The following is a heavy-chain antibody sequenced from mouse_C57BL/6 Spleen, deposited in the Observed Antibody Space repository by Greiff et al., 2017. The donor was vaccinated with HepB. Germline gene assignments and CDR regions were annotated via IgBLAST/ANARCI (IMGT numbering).Heavy chain of an antibody. CDR3: TLSTVADY. Sequence: VQLQQSGAELVRPGASVKLSCTASGFNIKDDYMHWVKQRPEQGLEWIGWIDPENGDTEYASKFQGKATITADTSSNTDYLQRSSLTSEDTAVYYCTLSTVADYWGQGTTLTVSS. D-gene: IGHD1-1*01. V-gene: IGHV14-4*01. CDR1: GFNIKDDY. J-gene: IGHJ2*01. CDR2: IDPENGDT.